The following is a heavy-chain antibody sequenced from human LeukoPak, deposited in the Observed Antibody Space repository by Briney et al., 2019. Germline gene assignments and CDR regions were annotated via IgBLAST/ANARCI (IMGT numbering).Heavy chain of an antibody. CDR2: MYYSGYT. V-gene: IGHV4-31*03. D-gene: IGHD2-15*01. CDR3: ARHPGVGLATDY. CDR1: GGSISSGGYY. Sequence: PSETLSLTCTVSGGSISSGGYYWNWVRQHPGKGLEWIGHMYYSGYTYYNPSLKSRVTISVDTSKNQFSLKLSSVTAADTAVYYCARHPGVGLATDYWGQGTLVTVSS. J-gene: IGHJ4*02.